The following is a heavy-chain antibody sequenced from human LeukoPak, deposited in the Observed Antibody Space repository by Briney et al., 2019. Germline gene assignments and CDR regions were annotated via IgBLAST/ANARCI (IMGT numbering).Heavy chain of an antibody. Sequence: ASVKVSCKASGYTFTSYYMHWVRQAPGQGLEWMGIINPSGGSTSYAQKFQGRVTMTEDTSTDTAYMELSSLRSEDTAVYYCATEDRGSYLIDYWGQGTLVTVSS. V-gene: IGHV1-46*01. CDR1: GYTFTSYY. D-gene: IGHD1-26*01. CDR2: INPSGGST. CDR3: ATEDRGSYLIDY. J-gene: IGHJ4*02.